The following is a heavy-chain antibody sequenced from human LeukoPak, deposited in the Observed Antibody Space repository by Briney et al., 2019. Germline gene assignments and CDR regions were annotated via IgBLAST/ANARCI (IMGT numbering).Heavy chain of an antibody. D-gene: IGHD3-10*01. Sequence: ASVKVSCKASGYTFTSYGISWVRQAPGQGLEWMGWISAYNGNTNYAQKLQGRGTMTTDTSTSTAYMELRSLRSDDTAVYYCARKSGGFRGPDYYYYYGMDVWGQGTTVTVSS. CDR1: GYTFTSYG. CDR3: ARKSGGFRGPDYYYYYGMDV. CDR2: ISAYNGNT. J-gene: IGHJ6*02. V-gene: IGHV1-18*01.